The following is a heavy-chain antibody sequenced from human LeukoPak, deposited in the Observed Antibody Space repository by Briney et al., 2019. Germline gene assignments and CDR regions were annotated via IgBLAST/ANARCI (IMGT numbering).Heavy chain of an antibody. J-gene: IGHJ4*02. Sequence: PGGSLRLSCATSGFTVSYYSMNWVRQAPGKGLEWVSSISSSSTYIFYADSVKGRFTISRDNAKSSLYLQMNSLRAEDTAVYYCARTYSEYYSDSSGYYYSPFDFRGQGTLVSVSS. CDR3: ARTYSEYYSDSSGYYYSPFDF. V-gene: IGHV3-21*01. D-gene: IGHD3-22*01. CDR2: ISSSSTYI. CDR1: GFTVSYYS.